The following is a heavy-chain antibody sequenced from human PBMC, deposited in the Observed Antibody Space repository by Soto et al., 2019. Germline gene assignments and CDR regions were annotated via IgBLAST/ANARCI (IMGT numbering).Heavy chain of an antibody. Sequence: GGSLRLSCAASGFTFSSYSMNWVRQAPGKGLEWVSSISSSSSYIYYADSVKGRFTISRDNAKNSLYLQMSSLRSEDTAVYYCARFDWLLISKENYYGMDVWGQGTTVTVSS. CDR2: ISSSSSYI. V-gene: IGHV3-21*01. CDR3: ARFDWLLISKENYYGMDV. CDR1: GFTFSSYS. D-gene: IGHD3-9*01. J-gene: IGHJ6*02.